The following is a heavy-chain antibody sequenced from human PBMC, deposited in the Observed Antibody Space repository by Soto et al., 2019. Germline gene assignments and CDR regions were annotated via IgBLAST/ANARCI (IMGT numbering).Heavy chain of an antibody. D-gene: IGHD1-1*01. J-gene: IGHJ3*01. CDR3: ARGYRGLPSQYDVNDALDV. CDR2: IGTSTTYI. CDR1: GFTFSLYS. Sequence: EVQLVESGGGLVKPGGSLRLSCAASGFTFSLYSVHWVRQAPGKGLEWVSSIGTSTTYIYYADSVMGRFTISRDNAQRSLYLQMNSLRAEDTAVYYCARGYRGLPSQYDVNDALDVWGQGTIVTVSS. V-gene: IGHV3-21*01.